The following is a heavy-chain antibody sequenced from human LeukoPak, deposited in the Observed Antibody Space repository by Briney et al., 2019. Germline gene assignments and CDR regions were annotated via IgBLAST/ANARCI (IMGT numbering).Heavy chain of an antibody. CDR3: AELGITMTGGV. CDR1: GFTFSSYE. V-gene: IGHV3-48*03. CDR2: ISSSGSTI. J-gene: IGHJ6*04. D-gene: IGHD3-10*02. Sequence: GGSLRLSCAASGFTFSSYEMNWVRQAPGKGLEWVSYISSSGSTIYYADSVKGRFTISRDNAKNSLYLQMNSLRAEDTAVYYCAELGITMTGGVWGKGTTVTISS.